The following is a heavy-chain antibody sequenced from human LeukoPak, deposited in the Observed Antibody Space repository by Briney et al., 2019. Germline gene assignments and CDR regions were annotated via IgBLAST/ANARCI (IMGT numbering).Heavy chain of an antibody. CDR1: GFTFSDYY. D-gene: IGHD1-14*01. V-gene: IGHV3-9*01. J-gene: IGHJ4*02. CDR3: AKDRRNDFDY. Sequence: PGGSLRLSCAASGFTFSDYYMSWLRQAPGKGLEWVSGISGNSGSIGYADSVKGRFTISRDNAKNSLYLQMNSLRAEDTALYYCAKDRRNDFDYWGQGTLVTVSS. CDR2: ISGNSGSI.